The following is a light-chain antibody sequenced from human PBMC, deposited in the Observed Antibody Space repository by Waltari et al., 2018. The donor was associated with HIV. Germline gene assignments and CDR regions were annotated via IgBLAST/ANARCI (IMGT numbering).Light chain of an antibody. CDR1: QGISDW. CDR2: AAT. CDR3: QQSNSLPFT. V-gene: IGKV1-12*01. Sequence: DIQLTQSPSFVSASVGDEVTLTCLASQGISDWVAWYQQHPNRAPKLLIFAATKLHSGVPSRFSGWGYGTNFSLTISRLQPEDFATYFCQQSNSLPFTFGPGTQVDVK. J-gene: IGKJ3*01.